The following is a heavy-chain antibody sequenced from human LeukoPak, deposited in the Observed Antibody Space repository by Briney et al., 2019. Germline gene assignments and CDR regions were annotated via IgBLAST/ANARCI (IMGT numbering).Heavy chain of an antibody. V-gene: IGHV4-59*01. Sequence: PSEALSLTCTVSGGSISGYYWSWIRQPPGKGLEWIGYIYNSGSTTYNPSLKSRVTISADTSKNQFSLRLRSVTAVDTAVYYCARDGLQGSILWGQGTLVTVSS. D-gene: IGHD4-11*01. CDR3: ARDGLQGSIL. CDR2: IYNSGST. J-gene: IGHJ4*02. CDR1: GGSISGYY.